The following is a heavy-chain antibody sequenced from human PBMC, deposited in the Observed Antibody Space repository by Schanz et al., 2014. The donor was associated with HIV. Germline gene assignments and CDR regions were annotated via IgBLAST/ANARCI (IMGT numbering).Heavy chain of an antibody. Sequence: QVKLVQSGAEVKRPGSTVKVSCTASGGTLISTYGFSWARQAPGQGLEWMGWISAYNGNTNYAQKFQGRLTMTTDTSTSTAYMELRSLRSDDTAVYYCARDRPVIVGATRADGGTDFDYWGQGTLVSVSS. CDR2: ISAYNGNT. CDR3: ARDRPVIVGATRADGGTDFDY. J-gene: IGHJ4*02. CDR1: GGTLISTYG. V-gene: IGHV1-18*01. D-gene: IGHD1-26*01.